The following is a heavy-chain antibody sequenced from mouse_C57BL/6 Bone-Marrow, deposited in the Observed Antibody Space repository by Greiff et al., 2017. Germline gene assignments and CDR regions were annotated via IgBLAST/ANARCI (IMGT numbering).Heavy chain of an antibody. V-gene: IGHV1-15*01. Sequence: QVQLQQSGAELVRPGASVTLSCKASGYTFTDYEMHWVKQTPVHGLEWIGAIDPETGGSAYNQKFKGKALLTADKSSSTAYMELRSLTSEDSAVYYCTRYGNYEVWCAYWGQGALVTVTA. CDR2: IDPETGGS. CDR1: GYTFTDYE. J-gene: IGHJ3*01. CDR3: TRYGNYEVWCAY. D-gene: IGHD2-1*01.